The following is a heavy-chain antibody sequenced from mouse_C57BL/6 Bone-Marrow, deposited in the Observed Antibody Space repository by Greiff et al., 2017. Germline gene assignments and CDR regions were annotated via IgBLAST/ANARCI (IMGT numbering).Heavy chain of an antibody. CDR2: IYPGNSDT. CDR1: GYTFTSYW. CDR3: TRSWLLRDYAMDY. V-gene: IGHV1-5*01. Sequence: VQLQQSGTVLARPGASVKMSCKTSGYTFTSYWMHWVKQRPGQGLEWIGAIYPGNSDTSYNQKFKGKAKLTAVTSASTAYMELSSLTNEDSAVYYCTRSWLLRDYAMDYWGQGTSVTVSS. J-gene: IGHJ4*01. D-gene: IGHD2-3*01.